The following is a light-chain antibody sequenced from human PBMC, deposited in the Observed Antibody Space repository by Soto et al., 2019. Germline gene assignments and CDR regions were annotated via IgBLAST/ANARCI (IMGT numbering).Light chain of an antibody. CDR1: QSIGTW. CDR2: RAS. J-gene: IGKJ5*01. CDR3: QQYDRFPIT. Sequence: DIQMTQSPSTLSASIGDSVTITCRASQSIGTWLAWHQQKPGKAPNLLIYRASSLGSGVSSRFSGSGSGTEFTLTISSLHPGDFATYYCQQYDRFPITFGQGTRLEIK. V-gene: IGKV1-5*03.